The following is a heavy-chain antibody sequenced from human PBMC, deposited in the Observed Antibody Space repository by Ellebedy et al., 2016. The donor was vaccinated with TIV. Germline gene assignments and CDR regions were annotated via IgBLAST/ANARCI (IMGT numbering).Heavy chain of an antibody. J-gene: IGHJ4*02. D-gene: IGHD1-26*01. V-gene: IGHV1-2*04. Sequence: AASVNVSCKASGYIFTDFYIHWVRQAPGQGLEWMGWINPNSGGTKYAQKCQGWVTMTRDTSISTAYMELSRLRSDDTAVYYCASARSGSTSDSSFDYWGQGTLVIVSS. CDR3: ASARSGSTSDSSFDY. CDR1: GYIFTDFY. CDR2: INPNSGGT.